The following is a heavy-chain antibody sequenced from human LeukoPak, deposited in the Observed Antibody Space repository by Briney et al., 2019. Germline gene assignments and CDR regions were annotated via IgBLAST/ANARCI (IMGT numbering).Heavy chain of an antibody. V-gene: IGHV4-4*07. J-gene: IGHJ4*02. D-gene: IGHD3-22*01. CDR2: IYTSGSI. CDR1: GGSITSYY. Sequence: SETLSLTRTVSGGSITSYYWSWIRQPAGKGLEWIGRIYTSGSINYNPSLKSRVTMSVDTSKSQFSLKLSSVTAADTAVYYCAANYYYDSSGYDNWGQGILVTVSS. CDR3: AANYYYDSSGYDN.